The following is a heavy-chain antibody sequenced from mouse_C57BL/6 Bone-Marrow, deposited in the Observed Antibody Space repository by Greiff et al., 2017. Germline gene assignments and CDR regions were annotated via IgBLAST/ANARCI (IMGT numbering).Heavy chain of an antibody. Sequence: EVNVVESGGGLVQSGRSLRLSCAPSGFTFSDFYMEWVRQAPGKGLEWIAASRNKANDYTTEYSASVKGRFIVSRDTSQSSLYLQINVLSADDTAIYYCARDAAGPFDYWGQGTTLTVSS. CDR2: SRNKANDYTT. V-gene: IGHV7-1*01. J-gene: IGHJ2*01. CDR1: GFTFSDFY. CDR3: ARDAAGPFDY.